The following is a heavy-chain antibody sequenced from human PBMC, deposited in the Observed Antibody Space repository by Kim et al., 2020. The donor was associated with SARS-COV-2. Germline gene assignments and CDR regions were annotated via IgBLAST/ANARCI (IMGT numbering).Heavy chain of an antibody. V-gene: IGHV4-31*02. CDR3: ASIGDYGY. D-gene: IGHD4-17*01. CDR2: RGT. Sequence: RGTYYNPSLQSRVTRSVDTSKNQFPLKLSSGTAADTAVYYCASIGDYGYWGQGTLVTVSS. J-gene: IGHJ4*02.